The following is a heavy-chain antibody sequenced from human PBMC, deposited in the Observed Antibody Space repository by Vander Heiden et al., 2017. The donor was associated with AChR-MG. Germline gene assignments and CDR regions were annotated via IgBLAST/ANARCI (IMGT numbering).Heavy chain of an antibody. CDR1: GYTFTGYY. D-gene: IGHD6-6*01. CDR2: INPNSGGT. Sequence: QVQLVQSGAEVKKPGASVKVSCKASGYTFTGYYMHWVRQAPGQGLEWMGWINPNSGGTNYAQKFQGRVTMTRDTSISTAYMELSRLRSDDTAVYYCARDGYSSSSESYYYGMDVWGQGTTVTVSS. V-gene: IGHV1-2*02. CDR3: ARDGYSSSSESYYYGMDV. J-gene: IGHJ6*02.